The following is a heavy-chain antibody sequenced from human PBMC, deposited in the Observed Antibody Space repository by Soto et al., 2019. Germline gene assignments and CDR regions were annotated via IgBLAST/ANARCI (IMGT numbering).Heavy chain of an antibody. J-gene: IGHJ4*02. Sequence: QITLNESGPPLVKPTQALTLTCTFSGFSLSTRGVGVGWIRQHPGKALEWLALLYWDDDERYSPSLMSRLTITKDTSKNQVFLTMTNVDPVDTATYYCAHRPRGFTSFFDYWGQGTLVTVSS. V-gene: IGHV2-5*02. CDR1: GFSLSTRGVG. CDR3: AHRPRGFTSFFDY. CDR2: LYWDDDE.